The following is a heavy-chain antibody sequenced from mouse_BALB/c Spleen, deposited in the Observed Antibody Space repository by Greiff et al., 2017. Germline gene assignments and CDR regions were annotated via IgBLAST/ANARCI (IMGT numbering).Heavy chain of an antibody. J-gene: IGHJ3*01. V-gene: IGHV5-6-5*01. CDR3: ARGRDYDGPWFAY. Sequence: EVQVVESGGGLVKPGGSLKLSCAASGFTFSSYAMSWVRQTPEKRLEWVASISSGGSTYYPDSVKGRFTISRDNARNILYLQMSSLRSEDTAMYYCARGRDYDGPWFAYWGQGTLVTVSA. CDR2: ISSGGST. CDR1: GFTFSSYA. D-gene: IGHD2-4*01.